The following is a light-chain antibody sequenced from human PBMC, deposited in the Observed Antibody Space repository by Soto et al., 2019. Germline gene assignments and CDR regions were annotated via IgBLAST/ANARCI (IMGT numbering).Light chain of an antibody. Sequence: DIQMTQSPSSLSASVGDRVTITCRASQRISNNLNWYQQKPGKAPELLIYATSNLQSGVPSRFSGSGSGTDFTLTISSLQPEDFATYFCQRSYDSVYSFGRGTKLEIK. V-gene: IGKV1-39*01. J-gene: IGKJ2*03. CDR1: QRISNN. CDR2: ATS. CDR3: QRSYDSVYS.